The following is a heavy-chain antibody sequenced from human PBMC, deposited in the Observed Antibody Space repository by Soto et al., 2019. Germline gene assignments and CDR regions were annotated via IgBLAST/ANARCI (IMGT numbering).Heavy chain of an antibody. D-gene: IGHD6-19*01. CDR1: GLTFSSYA. Sequence: QVQLVESGGGVVQPGRSLRLSCAASGLTFSSYAMHWVRQAPGKGLEWVAVISYDGSNKYYADSVKGRFTISRDNSKNTRYLQMNSLRAEDTAVYYCARDFDSSGWLDYWGQGTLVTVSS. CDR3: ARDFDSSGWLDY. CDR2: ISYDGSNK. V-gene: IGHV3-30-3*01. J-gene: IGHJ4*02.